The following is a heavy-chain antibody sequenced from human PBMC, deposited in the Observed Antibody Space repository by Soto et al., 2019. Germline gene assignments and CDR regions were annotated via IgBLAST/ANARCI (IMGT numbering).Heavy chain of an antibody. V-gene: IGHV3-48*01. D-gene: IGHD3-22*01. CDR2: ISSSSSTI. Sequence: GGSVRLSCAASGFTFSSYSMNWVRQAPGRGLEWVSYISSSSSTIYYADSVKGRFTISRDNAKNSLYLQMNSLRAEDTAVYYCARDLPDSSGSPAPFDYWGQGTLVTVSS. CDR3: ARDLPDSSGSPAPFDY. CDR1: GFTFSSYS. J-gene: IGHJ4*02.